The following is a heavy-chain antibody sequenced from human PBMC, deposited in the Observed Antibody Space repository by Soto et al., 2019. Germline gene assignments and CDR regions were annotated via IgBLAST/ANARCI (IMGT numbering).Heavy chain of an antibody. J-gene: IGHJ4*02. CDR1: GFSFRSYA. CDR3: ADGGRYPYY. V-gene: IGHV3-23*01. CDR2: ISAGGDGT. D-gene: IGHD1-26*01. Sequence: GGSLRLSCAASGFSFRSYAMGWVRQAPGKGLNWVSSISAGGDGTYYADSVKGRFTISRDNSKNTMYLQMTSLRADDTAVYYCADGGRYPYYWGPGTLVTVSS.